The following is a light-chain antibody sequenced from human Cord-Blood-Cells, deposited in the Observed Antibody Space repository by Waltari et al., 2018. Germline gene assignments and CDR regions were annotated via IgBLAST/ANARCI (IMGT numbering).Light chain of an antibody. CDR1: SSDVGGYNY. V-gene: IGLV2-14*01. J-gene: IGLJ1*01. Sequence: QSALTQPASVSGSPGQSITISCTGTSSDVGGYNYVSWYQQHPGKAPKLMIYEVSNRPSGVSNRFSGSKSGTPASLTISELQAEDEADYYCSSYTGSSTYVFGTGTKVTVL. CDR2: EVS. CDR3: SSYTGSSTYV.